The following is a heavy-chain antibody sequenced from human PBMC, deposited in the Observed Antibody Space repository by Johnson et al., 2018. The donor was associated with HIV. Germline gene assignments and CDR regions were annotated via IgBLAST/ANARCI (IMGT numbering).Heavy chain of an antibody. D-gene: IGHD2-2*01. CDR3: ARPGGGAPDAFDI. J-gene: IGHJ3*02. CDR1: GFTFSSYG. CDR2: IRYDGSNK. Sequence: VQLVESGGGLIQPGGSLRLSCAASGFTFSSYGMHWVRQAPGKGLEWVAFIRYDGSNKYYADSVKGRFTISRDNSKNTLYLRMNSLRAEDTALYYCARPGGGAPDAFDIWGQGTMVTVSS. V-gene: IGHV3-30*02.